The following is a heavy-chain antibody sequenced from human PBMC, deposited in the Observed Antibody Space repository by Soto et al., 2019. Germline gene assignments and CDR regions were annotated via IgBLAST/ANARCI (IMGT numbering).Heavy chain of an antibody. CDR2: IIPIFGTA. D-gene: IGHD1-20*01. V-gene: IGHV1-69*01. CDR3: SRNIRMIHAFDI. Sequence: QVQLVQSGAEVKKPGSSVKVSCKASGGTFRSYASSWVRRAPGQGLEWMGGIIPIFGTANYAKKFQGRVMITADDTTSKAYMQLSSLRSEETAVYYCSRNIRMIHAFDIWGQGTMVTVSS. J-gene: IGHJ3*02. CDR1: GGTFRSYA.